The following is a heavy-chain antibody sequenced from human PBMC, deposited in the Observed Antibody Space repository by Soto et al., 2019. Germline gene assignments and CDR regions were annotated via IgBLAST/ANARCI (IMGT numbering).Heavy chain of an antibody. Sequence: EVQLVESGGGLVQPGGSLRLSCAASGFTFSSYWMSWVRQAPGKGLEWVANIKQDGSEKYYVESVKGRFTISRDNAKNSLYLQMNSLRAEDTAVYYCARERVPAAMLAWFDPWGQGTLVTVSS. V-gene: IGHV3-7*01. CDR3: ARERVPAAMLAWFDP. CDR2: IKQDGSEK. CDR1: GFTFSSYW. J-gene: IGHJ5*02. D-gene: IGHD2-2*01.